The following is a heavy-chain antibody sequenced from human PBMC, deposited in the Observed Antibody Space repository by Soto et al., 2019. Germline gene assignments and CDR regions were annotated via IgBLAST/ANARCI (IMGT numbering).Heavy chain of an antibody. D-gene: IGHD2-21*01. CDR1: GFTISTYA. Sequence: LRLSCAASGFTISTYAMTWVRQAPGKGLECVSGVTGSGGQIHYADSVKGRFTISKDNSKNTLYLQMSSLREEDTALYYCAKDAVYKDGLWLMDSWGQGTLVTVSS. J-gene: IGHJ5*02. CDR2: VTGSGGQI. V-gene: IGHV3-23*01. CDR3: AKDAVYKDGLWLMDS.